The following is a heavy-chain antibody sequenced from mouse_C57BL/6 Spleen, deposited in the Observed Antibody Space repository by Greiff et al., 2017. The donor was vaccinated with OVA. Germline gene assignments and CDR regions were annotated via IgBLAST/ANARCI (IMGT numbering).Heavy chain of an antibody. V-gene: IGHV1-43*01. CDR1: GYSFTGYY. D-gene: IGHD1-1*01. J-gene: IGHJ2*01. CDR2: INPSTGGT. Sequence: VQLQQSGPELVKPGASVKISCKASGYSFTGYYMHWVKQSSEKSLEWIGEINPSTGGTSYNQKFKGKATLTVDKSSSTAYMQLKSLTSEDSAVYYCARSGVLPLYFDYWGQGTTLTVSS. CDR3: ARSGVLPLYFDY.